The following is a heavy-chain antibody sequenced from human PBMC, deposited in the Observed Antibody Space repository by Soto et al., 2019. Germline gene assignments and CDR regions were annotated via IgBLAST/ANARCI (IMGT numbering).Heavy chain of an antibody. D-gene: IGHD6-6*01. CDR2: ISGSGGST. J-gene: IGHJ4*02. V-gene: IGHV3-23*01. Sequence: GGSLILSCAASGFTFSSFAMSWVRQAPGKGPEWVSAISGSGGSTYYADSVKGRFTISRDNSKNTLYLQMNSLRAEDTAVYYCAKGHQYSSSSNHFDSWGQGTPVTVSS. CDR3: AKGHQYSSSSNHFDS. CDR1: GFTFSSFA.